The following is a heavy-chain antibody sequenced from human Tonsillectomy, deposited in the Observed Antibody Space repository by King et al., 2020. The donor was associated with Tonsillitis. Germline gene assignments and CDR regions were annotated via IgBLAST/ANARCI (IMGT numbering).Heavy chain of an antibody. D-gene: IGHD3-9*01. CDR3: ARSTTDILTGHIPANYFFDV. Sequence: QLVQSGAEVKKPGSSVKVSCKSSGGTFSSDAISWVRQAPGQGLEWMGGIVPVFGTANYAQSFQGRVTITADTSTNTAYMDLTSLRSEDTAVYYCARSTTDILTGHIPANYFFDVWGQGTLVTVSS. CDR2: IVPVFGTA. V-gene: IGHV1-69*06. CDR1: GGTFSSDA. J-gene: IGHJ4*02.